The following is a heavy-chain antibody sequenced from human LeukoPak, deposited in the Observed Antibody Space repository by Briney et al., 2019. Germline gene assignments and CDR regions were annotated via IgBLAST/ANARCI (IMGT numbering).Heavy chain of an antibody. Sequence: PGGSLRLSCAASGFTFSSYWMHWVRQAPGKGLVWVSRINSDGSSTSYADSVKGRFTISRDNAKNTLYLQMNSLRAEDTAVYYCARGGSSGWYGGESYYFDYWGQGTPVTVSS. CDR3: ARGGSSGWYGGESYYFDY. CDR2: INSDGSST. CDR1: GFTFSSYW. D-gene: IGHD6-19*01. J-gene: IGHJ4*02. V-gene: IGHV3-74*01.